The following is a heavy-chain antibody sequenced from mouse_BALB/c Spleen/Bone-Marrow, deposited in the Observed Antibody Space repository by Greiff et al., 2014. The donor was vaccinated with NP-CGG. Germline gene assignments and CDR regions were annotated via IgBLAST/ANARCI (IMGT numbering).Heavy chain of an antibody. J-gene: IGHJ3*01. CDR3: NRGIVKTNAY. Sequence: VQLQQSGAELVRSGASVRLSCTASGFNIKDYYMHWVKQRPELGLEWIGWIDPENGDIVIAPQLQGKATMTADPSSNTAYLQLNSLSSEDTAVYYCNRGIVKTNAYWGQGTLVTVSA. V-gene: IGHV14-4*02. CDR1: GFNIKDYY. D-gene: IGHD2-12*01. CDR2: IDPENGDI.